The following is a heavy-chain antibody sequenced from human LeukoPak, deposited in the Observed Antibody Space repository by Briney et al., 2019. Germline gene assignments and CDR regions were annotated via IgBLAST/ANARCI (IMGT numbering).Heavy chain of an antibody. J-gene: IGHJ6*03. CDR3: ARLYSGKLWTGYYYMDV. V-gene: IGHV4-4*07. CDR1: GGSISSYY. CDR2: IYTSGST. Sequence: PSETLSLTCTVSGGSISSYYWSWIRQPAGKGLEWIGRIYTSGSTNYNPSLKSRVTMSVDTSKNQFSLKLSSVTAADTAVYYCARLYSGKLWTGYYYMDVWGKGTTVTVSS. D-gene: IGHD2-15*01.